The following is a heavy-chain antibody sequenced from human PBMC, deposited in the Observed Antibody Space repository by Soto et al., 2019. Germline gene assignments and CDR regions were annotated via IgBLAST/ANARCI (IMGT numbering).Heavy chain of an antibody. CDR1: GFTFSSYS. CDR3: ARVRYRDDAFDI. J-gene: IGHJ3*02. Sequence: GGSLRLSCAASGFTFSSYSMNWVRQAPGKGLEWVSSISSSSSYIYYADSVKGRFTISRDNAKNSLYLQMNSLRAEDTAVYYCARVRYRDDAFDIWGQGTMVTVSS. CDR2: ISSSSSYI. V-gene: IGHV3-21*01. D-gene: IGHD2-2*02.